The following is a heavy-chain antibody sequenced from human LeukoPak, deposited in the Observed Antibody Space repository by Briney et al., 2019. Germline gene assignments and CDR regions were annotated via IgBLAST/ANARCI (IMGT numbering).Heavy chain of an antibody. CDR2: FYYSGSP. D-gene: IGHD4-11*01. Sequence: SETLSLTCTVSGDSISSSSYYWGWIRQPPGKGLEWIGSFYYSGSPYYNPSLKSRVTISVDTSKNHLSLRLTSVTAADTAVYYCARGLYSDYGWFDPWGQGTLVTVSS. CDR3: ARGLYSDYGWFDP. CDR1: GDSISSSSYY. J-gene: IGHJ5*02. V-gene: IGHV4-39*07.